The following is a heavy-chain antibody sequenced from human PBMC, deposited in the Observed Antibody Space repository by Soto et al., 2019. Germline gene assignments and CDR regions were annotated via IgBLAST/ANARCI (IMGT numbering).Heavy chain of an antibody. CDR1: GGTSSSYA. Sequence: SVKVSCKASGGTSSSYAISWVRQAPGQGLEWMGGIIPIFGTANYAQKFQGRVTITADKSTSTAYMELSSLRSEDTAVYYCATPTVVTSSYYYGMDVWGQGTTVTVSS. CDR3: ATPTVVTSSYYYGMDV. CDR2: IIPIFGTA. J-gene: IGHJ6*02. D-gene: IGHD4-17*01. V-gene: IGHV1-69*06.